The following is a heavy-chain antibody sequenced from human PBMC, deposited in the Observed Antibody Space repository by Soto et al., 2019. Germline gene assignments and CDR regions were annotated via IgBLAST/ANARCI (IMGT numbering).Heavy chain of an antibody. CDR2: INHSGIT. CDR1: GGSFSGYY. V-gene: IGHV4-34*01. CDR3: ARRPTYDMDV. Sequence: PSETLSLTCAVYGGSFSGYYWSWIRQPPGKGLEWIGEINHSGITNYNPSLKSRVTISVDTSKNQFSLKLTSVTAADTAVYYCARRPTYDMDVWGRRTTVAVSS. J-gene: IGHJ6*02.